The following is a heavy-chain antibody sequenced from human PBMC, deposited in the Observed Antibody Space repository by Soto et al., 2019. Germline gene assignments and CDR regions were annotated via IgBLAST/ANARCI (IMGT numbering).Heavy chain of an antibody. J-gene: IGHJ5*01. CDR3: ARDRCYDGTCYSASDS. D-gene: IGHD2-15*01. Sequence: EVRLMESGGGWVQPGGSLRLSCAASGFSFSTYNMDWVRQAPGKRPEWIAYISTTSFTIYYADSVKGRFTISRDNDRNVLYLEMNSLRDEDTAVYYCARDRCYDGTCYSASDSWGQGTLVTVSS. V-gene: IGHV3-48*02. CDR2: ISTTSFTI. CDR1: GFSFSTYN.